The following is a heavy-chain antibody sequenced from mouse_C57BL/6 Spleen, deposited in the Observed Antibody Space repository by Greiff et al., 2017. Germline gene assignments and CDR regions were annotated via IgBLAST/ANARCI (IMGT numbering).Heavy chain of an antibody. Sequence: QVQLQQPGAELVMPGASVKLSCKASGYTFTSYWMHWVKQRPGQGLEWIGEIDPSDSYTNYNQKFKGKSTLTVDKSSSTAYMQLSSLTSEDSAVYYCARRYYGSSERYFDVWGTGTTVTVSS. V-gene: IGHV1-69*01. CDR3: ARRYYGSSERYFDV. J-gene: IGHJ1*03. D-gene: IGHD1-1*01. CDR2: IDPSDSYT. CDR1: GYTFTSYW.